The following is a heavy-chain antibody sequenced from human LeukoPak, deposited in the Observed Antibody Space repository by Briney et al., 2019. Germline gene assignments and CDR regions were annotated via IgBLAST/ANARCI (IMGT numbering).Heavy chain of an antibody. V-gene: IGHV4-34*01. J-gene: IGHJ3*02. Sequence: SETLSLTCAVYGGSFSGYYWSWIRQPPGKGLEWIGEINHSGSTNYNPSLKSRVTISVDTSKNQFSLKLSSVTAADTAVYYCAREGYSSGWYLAFDIWGQGAMVTVSS. CDR2: INHSGST. D-gene: IGHD6-19*01. CDR3: AREGYSSGWYLAFDI. CDR1: GGSFSGYY.